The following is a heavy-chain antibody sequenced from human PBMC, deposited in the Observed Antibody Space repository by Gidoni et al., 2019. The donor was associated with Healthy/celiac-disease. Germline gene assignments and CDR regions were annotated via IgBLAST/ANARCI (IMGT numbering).Heavy chain of an antibody. V-gene: IGHV3-66*01. CDR2: IYSGGST. D-gene: IGHD2-15*01. J-gene: IGHJ3*02. CDR3: ARSGNGVVVAADDAFDI. CDR1: GFTVSSNY. Sequence: EVQLVESGGGLVQPGGSLRLSCAASGFTVSSNYMSWVRQAPGKGLEWVSVIYSGGSTYYADSVKGRFTISRDNSKNTLYLQMNSRRAEDTAVYYCARSGNGVVVAADDAFDIWGQGTMVTVSS.